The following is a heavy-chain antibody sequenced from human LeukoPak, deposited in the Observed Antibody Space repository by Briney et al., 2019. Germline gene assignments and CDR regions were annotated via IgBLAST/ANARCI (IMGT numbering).Heavy chain of an antibody. CDR3: ARGPTVKYFDY. J-gene: IGHJ4*02. Sequence: SETLSLTCTVSGGSISSTTYYWGWSRQPPEKGLEWIGTIYYSGSTYYNPSLKSRVTISVDTPKNQFSLKLSSVTAADTAVYYCARGPTVKYFDYWGQGTLVTVSS. D-gene: IGHD4-11*01. CDR1: GGSISSTTYY. V-gene: IGHV4-39*07. CDR2: IYYSGST.